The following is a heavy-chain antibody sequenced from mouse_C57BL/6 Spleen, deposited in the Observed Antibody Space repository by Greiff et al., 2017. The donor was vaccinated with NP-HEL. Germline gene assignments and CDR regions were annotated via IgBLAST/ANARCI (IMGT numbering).Heavy chain of an antibody. D-gene: IGHD2-10*02. J-gene: IGHJ3*01. CDR2: IRNKANGYTT. CDR3: ARGRYGNHCFAY. Sequence: EVHLVESGGGLVQPGGSLSLSCAASGFTFTDYYMSWVRQPPGKALEWLGFIRNKANGYTTEYSASVKGRFTISRDNSQSILYLQMNALRAEDSATYYCARGRYGNHCFAYWGQGTLVTVSA. CDR1: GFTFTDYY. V-gene: IGHV7-3*01.